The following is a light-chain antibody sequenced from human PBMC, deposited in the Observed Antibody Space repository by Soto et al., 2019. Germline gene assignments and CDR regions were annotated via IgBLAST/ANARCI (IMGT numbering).Light chain of an antibody. CDR2: DAS. CDR1: QGISSA. CDR3: QQFNSYPLT. Sequence: AIQLTQSPSSLSASVGDRVTITFRASQGISSALAWYQQKPGKAPKLLIYDASSFESGVPSRFSGSGSGTDFTLTISSLQPEDFATYYLQQFNSYPLTFGGVTKVEIK. J-gene: IGKJ4*01. V-gene: IGKV1-13*02.